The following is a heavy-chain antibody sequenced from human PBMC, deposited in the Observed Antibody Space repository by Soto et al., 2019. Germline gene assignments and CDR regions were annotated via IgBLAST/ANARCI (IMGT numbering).Heavy chain of an antibody. CDR2: INLDGSGT. Sequence: EVHLVESGGGLVQPGGSLRLACAASGFTYTNYWMHWVRQVPGKGLVWVSRINLDGSGTSYADSVKGRFTISRDNAKNTLYLQMNCLRAEDSAVYYCGTAFEYWGQGTLVTVSS. CDR3: GTAFEY. V-gene: IGHV3-74*01. J-gene: IGHJ4*02. CDR1: GFTYTNYW.